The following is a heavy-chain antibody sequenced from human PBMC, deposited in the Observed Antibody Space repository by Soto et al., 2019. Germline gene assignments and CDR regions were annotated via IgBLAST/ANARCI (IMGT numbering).Heavy chain of an antibody. Sequence: QPGGSLRLSCAASGFTFSSYAMHWVRQAPGKGLEWVAVISYDGSNKYFADSVKGRFTISRGNSKNTLYLQMNSLRAEDTAVYYCAKDPKAPYYFDYWGQGTLVTVSS. CDR1: GFTFSSYA. J-gene: IGHJ4*02. CDR3: AKDPKAPYYFDY. V-gene: IGHV3-30-3*01. CDR2: ISYDGSNK.